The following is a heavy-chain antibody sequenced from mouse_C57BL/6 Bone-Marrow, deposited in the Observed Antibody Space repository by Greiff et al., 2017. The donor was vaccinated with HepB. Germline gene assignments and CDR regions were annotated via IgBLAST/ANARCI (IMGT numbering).Heavy chain of an antibody. D-gene: IGHD2-3*01. Sequence: EVQLQQSGPELVKPGASVKISCKASGYTFTDYYMNWVKQSHGKSLEWIGDINPNNGGTSYNQKFKGKATLTVDKSSSTAYMELRRLTSEDSAVYYCAPDGYYPFAYWGQGTLVTVSA. J-gene: IGHJ3*01. V-gene: IGHV1-26*01. CDR1: GYTFTDYY. CDR2: INPNNGGT. CDR3: APDGYYPFAY.